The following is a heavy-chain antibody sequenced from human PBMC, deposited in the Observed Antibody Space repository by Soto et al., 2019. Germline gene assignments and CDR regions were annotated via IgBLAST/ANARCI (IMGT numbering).Heavy chain of an antibody. V-gene: IGHV3-30-3*01. D-gene: IGHD1-26*01. CDR1: GFTFSSSA. CDR3: ARGGGRRVDAFDM. J-gene: IGHJ3*02. Sequence: QVQLVESGGGVVQPGRSLRLSCAASGFTFSSSAMHWVRQAPGKGLEWVAIISYGGSDNYYADSVKGRFTISRDNSKNTLYLQMNSLRAEDTAMYYCARGGGRRVDAFDMWGQGTMVTVSS. CDR2: ISYGGSDN.